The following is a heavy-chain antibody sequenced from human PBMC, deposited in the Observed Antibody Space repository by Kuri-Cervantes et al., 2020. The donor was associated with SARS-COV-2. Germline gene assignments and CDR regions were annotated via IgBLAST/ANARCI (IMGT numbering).Heavy chain of an antibody. CDR1: GDSVSSNSAA. D-gene: IGHD6-19*01. V-gene: IGHV6-1*01. CDR2: TFYRSKWHN. Sequence: SCAISGDSVSSNSAAWSWIRQSPSRGLEWQGRTFYRSKWHNDYAVSVKGRITISPDTSKNQFSLRLNSVTPEDTAVYYCAGGSSGRDYWGQGTLVTVSS. J-gene: IGHJ4*02. CDR3: AGGSSGRDY.